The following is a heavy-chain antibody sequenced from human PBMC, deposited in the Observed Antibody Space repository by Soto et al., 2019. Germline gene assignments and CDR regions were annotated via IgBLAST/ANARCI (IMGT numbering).Heavy chain of an antibody. J-gene: IGHJ4*02. CDR2: IKSKANGETT. CDR3: ITYPVEHENF. Sequence: GGSLRLSCAVSGITLINAWMSWVRQAPGKGLEWVARIKSKANGETTDYAAPVKGRFSISRDDSKTMLYLQMNNLKPEDTAVYYCITYPVEHENFWGQGT. CDR1: GITLINAW. V-gene: IGHV3-15*01.